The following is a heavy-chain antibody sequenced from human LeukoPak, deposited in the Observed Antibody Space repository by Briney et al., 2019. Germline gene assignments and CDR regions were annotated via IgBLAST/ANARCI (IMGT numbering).Heavy chain of an antibody. CDR2: ISSSSSTI. V-gene: IGHV3-48*01. CDR3: ASTTVTTKIVGFDY. J-gene: IGHJ4*02. D-gene: IGHD4-17*01. Sequence: GESLKISCAASGFTFSSYSMNWVRQAPGEGLEWVSYISSSSSTIYYADSVKGRFTISRDNAKNSLYLQMNSLRAEDTAVYYCASTTVTTKIVGFDYWGQGTLVTVSS. CDR1: GFTFSSYS.